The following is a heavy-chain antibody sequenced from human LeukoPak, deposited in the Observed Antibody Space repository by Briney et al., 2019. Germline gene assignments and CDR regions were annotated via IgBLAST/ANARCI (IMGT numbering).Heavy chain of an antibody. J-gene: IGHJ4*02. CDR1: GFTFSSSA. Sequence: GGSLRLSCAASGFTFSSSAMSWVRQAPGKGLEWVSNISGSGSGGSTYYADSVKGRFTISRDNSKNTLYLQMNSLRAEDTAVYYCAKAKIVVAKPDYWGQGTLVTVSS. D-gene: IGHD3-22*01. CDR3: AKAKIVVAKPDY. V-gene: IGHV3-23*01. CDR2: ISGSGSGGST.